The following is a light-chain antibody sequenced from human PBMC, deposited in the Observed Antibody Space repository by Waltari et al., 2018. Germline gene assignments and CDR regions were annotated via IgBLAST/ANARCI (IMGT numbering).Light chain of an antibody. CDR1: SLRTFY. CDR3: SCGDSSGNRQV. J-gene: IGLJ2*01. CDR2: GDN. Sequence: SSEVTQDPAVSVALGQTVRITCQGDSLRTFYAAWFQQMPGQGPLLVMYGDNHRPSGIPDRFLVSGSGDTASLTITGAQAEDEADYYGSCGDSSGNRQVFGGGTKLTVL. V-gene: IGLV3-19*01.